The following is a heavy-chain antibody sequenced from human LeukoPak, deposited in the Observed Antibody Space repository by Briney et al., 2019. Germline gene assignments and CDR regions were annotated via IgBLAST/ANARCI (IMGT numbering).Heavy chain of an antibody. CDR1: GFTFSDSA. V-gene: IGHV3-73*01. CDR2: IRDKGYGHAT. J-gene: IGHJ5*02. CDR3: TTPNEGNWFDP. D-gene: IGHD2-8*01. Sequence: GRSLKLSCAASGFTFSDSAIHWVRQASGKGLEWVGRIRDKGYGHATAYAASVKGRFTLSRDDSRNTAYLQMDSLKTEDTALYYCTTPNEGNWFDPWGQGTLVTVSS.